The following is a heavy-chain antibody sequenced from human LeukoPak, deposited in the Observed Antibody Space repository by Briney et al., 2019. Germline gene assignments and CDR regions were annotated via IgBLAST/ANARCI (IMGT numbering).Heavy chain of an antibody. CDR3: ARETIAAAGKGFDP. CDR1: GFTFSDYS. CDR2: ISSTSATM. J-gene: IGHJ5*02. D-gene: IGHD6-13*01. Sequence: PGGSLRLSCSASGFTFSDYSMNWVRQAPGKGLEWVSYISSTSATMYHADSVKGRFTISRDNAKKSLYLQMNSLRAEDTAVYYCARETIAAAGKGFDPWGQGTLVTVSS. V-gene: IGHV3-48*04.